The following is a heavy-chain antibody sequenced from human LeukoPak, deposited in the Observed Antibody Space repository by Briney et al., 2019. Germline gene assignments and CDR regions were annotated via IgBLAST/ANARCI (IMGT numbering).Heavy chain of an antibody. Sequence: GGSLRLSCAASGFTFSSHGMQWVRQAPGKGLEWVAVIWYDGRNKYYADSVKGRFTISRDNSKNTLYLQMNSLRAEDTAVYYCARVGRYSYGYGGYYFDYWGQGTLVTVSS. CDR3: ARVGRYSYGYGGYYFDY. J-gene: IGHJ4*02. CDR1: GFTFSSHG. V-gene: IGHV3-33*01. CDR2: IWYDGRNK. D-gene: IGHD5-18*01.